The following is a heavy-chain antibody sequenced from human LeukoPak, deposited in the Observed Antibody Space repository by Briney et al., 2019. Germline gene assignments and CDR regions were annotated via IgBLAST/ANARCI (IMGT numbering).Heavy chain of an antibody. V-gene: IGHV1-2*06. D-gene: IGHD6-19*01. CDR1: GYTFTGYY. J-gene: IGHJ4*02. Sequence: ASVKVSCKASGYTFTGYYTHWVRQAPGQGLEWMVRINPNSGGTNYAQKFQGRVTLTRDTSISTAYMELRRLRSDDTAVYYCARGGLANNDYWGQGILVTVSS. CDR3: ARGGLANNDY. CDR2: INPNSGGT.